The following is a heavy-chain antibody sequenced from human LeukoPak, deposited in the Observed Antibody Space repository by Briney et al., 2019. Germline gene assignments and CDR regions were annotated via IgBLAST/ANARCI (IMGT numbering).Heavy chain of an antibody. V-gene: IGHV3-23*01. Sequence: PGGSLRLSCSASGFTFSSYAMSWVRQAPGKGLEWVSAISGSGGSTYYADPVKGRFTISRDNSKNTLYLHMNSLRAEDTAVYYCARPITMIVVVTPFNWGQGTLVTVSS. J-gene: IGHJ4*02. CDR2: ISGSGGST. CDR3: ARPITMIVVVTPFN. CDR1: GFTFSSYA. D-gene: IGHD3-22*01.